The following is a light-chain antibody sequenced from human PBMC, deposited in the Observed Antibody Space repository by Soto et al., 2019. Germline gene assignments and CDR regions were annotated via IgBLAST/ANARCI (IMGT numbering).Light chain of an antibody. CDR2: DAS. Sequence: DIQLTQSPSTLYASVGDRVTITCRASQSIRSLLAWYQQTPGKAPKVLIYDASSLGSGVPSRFSGSGSGTEFTLTISSLQPDDFATYFCQPYQTYSTFGQGTRLEIK. CDR3: QPYQTYST. J-gene: IGKJ5*01. V-gene: IGKV1-5*01. CDR1: QSIRSL.